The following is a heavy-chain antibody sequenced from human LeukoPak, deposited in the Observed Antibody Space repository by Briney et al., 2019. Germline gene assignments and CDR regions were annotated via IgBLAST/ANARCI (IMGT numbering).Heavy chain of an antibody. V-gene: IGHV4-61*01. J-gene: IGHJ6*02. Sequence: PSENLSLTCTVSGGSVSSGSYYWSWIRQPPGKGLEWLGYIYHSGSTSYNPSLKSRVTISVDMSKNQFSLNLSSVTAADTAVYYCARDSTYYYDSSGFYYNYHGMDVWGQGTTVTVSS. D-gene: IGHD3-22*01. CDR2: IYHSGST. CDR3: ARDSTYYYDSSGFYYNYHGMDV. CDR1: GGSVSSGSYY.